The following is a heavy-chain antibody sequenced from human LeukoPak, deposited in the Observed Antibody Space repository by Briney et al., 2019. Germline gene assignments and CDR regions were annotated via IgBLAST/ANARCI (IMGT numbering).Heavy chain of an antibody. Sequence: GGSLRLSCAASGFTFSSYGMHWVRQAPGKGLEWVAFIRSDGSNKYYGDSVKGRFTISRDNSKNTLYLEMNSLRAEDTAVYYCAKDTSEEGFDYWGQGTLVTVSS. V-gene: IGHV3-30*02. CDR2: IRSDGSNK. CDR3: AKDTSEEGFDY. J-gene: IGHJ4*02. D-gene: IGHD1-26*01. CDR1: GFTFSSYG.